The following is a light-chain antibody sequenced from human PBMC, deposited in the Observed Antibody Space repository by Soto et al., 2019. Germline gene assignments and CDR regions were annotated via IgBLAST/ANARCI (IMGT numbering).Light chain of an antibody. CDR2: WAS. J-gene: IGKJ1*01. CDR1: QSVLYSPNNKNF. Sequence: DIVMTQSPDSLAVSLGERATINCKSSQSVLYSPNNKNFLAWYQQKPGQPPKLLIYWASTRESGVPDRFSGSGSGTDFTLTISSLQAEDVAVYFCQQYYSTPRTFGPGTKVDI. CDR3: QQYYSTPRT. V-gene: IGKV4-1*01.